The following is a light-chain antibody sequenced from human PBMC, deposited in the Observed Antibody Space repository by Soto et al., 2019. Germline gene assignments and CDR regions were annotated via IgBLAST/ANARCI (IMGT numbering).Light chain of an antibody. CDR3: AAWDDSLSAYVV. CDR2: RNN. CDR1: SSNIGSNY. V-gene: IGLV1-47*01. J-gene: IGLJ2*01. Sequence: QSVLTQPPSVSAAPGQKVTISCSGSSSNIGSNYVYWYQQLPGTAPKLLIYRNNQRPSGVPDRFSGSKSGTSASLAISGLRSEDEADYYCAAWDDSLSAYVVFGGGTQLTVL.